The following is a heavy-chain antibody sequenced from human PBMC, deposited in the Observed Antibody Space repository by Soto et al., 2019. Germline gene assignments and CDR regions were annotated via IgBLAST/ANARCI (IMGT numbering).Heavy chain of an antibody. CDR2: IKQDGSET. CDR3: ARADGEWLVRRFNY. J-gene: IGHJ4*02. CDR1: GFTFSTYW. V-gene: IGHV3-7*01. Sequence: EVQLVESGGGLVQPGGSLRLSCAASGFTFSTYWMSWVRQAPGKGLEWVANIKQDGSETYYVDSVRGRFTISRDNAKNSLYLQMNSLRAEDTAVYYCARADGEWLVRRFNYWGQGTLVTVSS. D-gene: IGHD6-19*01.